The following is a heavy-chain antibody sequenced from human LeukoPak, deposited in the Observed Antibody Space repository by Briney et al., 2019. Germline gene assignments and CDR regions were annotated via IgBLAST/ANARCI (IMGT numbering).Heavy chain of an antibody. J-gene: IGHJ6*02. CDR2: ISSSGSTI. D-gene: IGHD2-8*01. V-gene: IGHV3-48*03. CDR1: GFTFSSYE. CDR3: ARVLYCTNGVCYMEYYYYYGMDV. Sequence: PGGSLRLSCAASGFTFSSYEMNWVRQAPGEGLEWVSYISSSGSTIYYADSVKGRFTISRDNAKNSLYLQMNSLRAEDAAVYYCARVLYCTNGVCYMEYYYYYGMDVWGQGTTVTVSS.